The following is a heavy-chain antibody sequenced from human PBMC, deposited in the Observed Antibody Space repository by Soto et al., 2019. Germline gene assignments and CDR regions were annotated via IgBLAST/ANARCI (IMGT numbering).Heavy chain of an antibody. J-gene: IGHJ4*02. CDR3: ARAMANYFDY. CDR1: GGSVSSDDYS. Sequence: QVQLQESGPGLVKPSQTLSVTCTVSGGSVSSDDYSWSWIRQHPGKGLEWIGYIRDSGSTYYNPSLEGRVTISVHTSKNQFSLRLRSVTAADTAVYYCARAMANYFDYWGQGTRVTASS. CDR2: IRDSGST. V-gene: IGHV4-31*03. D-gene: IGHD2-8*01.